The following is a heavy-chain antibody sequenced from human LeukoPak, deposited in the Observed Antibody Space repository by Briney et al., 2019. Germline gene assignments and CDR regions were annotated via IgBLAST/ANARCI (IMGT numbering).Heavy chain of an antibody. Sequence: GGSLRLSCAASGFIFSSYEMTWVRQAPGKGLEWVSFISTSGSLIYYADSVKGRFTISRDNAKNSVYLQMNGLRAEDSGVYYCARVTRSYYYVGLGFWGQGSLVTVSS. CDR1: GFIFSSYE. D-gene: IGHD3-10*02. CDR3: ARVTRSYYYVGLGF. J-gene: IGHJ4*02. V-gene: IGHV3-48*03. CDR2: ISTSGSLI.